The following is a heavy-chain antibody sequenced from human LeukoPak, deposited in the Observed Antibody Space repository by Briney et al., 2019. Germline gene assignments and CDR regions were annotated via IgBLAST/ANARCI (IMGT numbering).Heavy chain of an antibody. CDR3: AKDLLIRGLITTFDY. D-gene: IGHD3-10*01. J-gene: IGHJ4*02. CDR2: ISWNSGSI. V-gene: IGHV3-9*01. CDR1: GFTFDDYA. Sequence: GRSLRLSCVASGFTFDDYAMHWVRQAPGKGLEWVSGISWNSGSIGYADSVKGRFTISRDNARNSLYLQMNSLIPEDTAFYYCAKDLLIRGLITTFDYWGQGTLVTVSS.